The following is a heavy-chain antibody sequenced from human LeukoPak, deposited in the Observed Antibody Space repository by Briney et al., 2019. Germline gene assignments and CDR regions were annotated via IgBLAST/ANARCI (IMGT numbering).Heavy chain of an antibody. J-gene: IGHJ4*02. Sequence: GGSLRLSCAASGFIFSNYPMHWVRQVPGKGLEYVSLINSNGGSTFYANSVKGRFTISRDNSKNTLYLQMGSLRTEDMAVYYCARGLSFDYWGQGTLVTVSS. CDR3: ARGLSFDY. V-gene: IGHV3-64*01. CDR2: INSNGGST. CDR1: GFIFSNYP.